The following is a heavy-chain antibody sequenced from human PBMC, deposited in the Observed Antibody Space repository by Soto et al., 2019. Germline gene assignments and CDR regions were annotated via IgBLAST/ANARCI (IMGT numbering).Heavy chain of an antibody. J-gene: IGHJ6*02. D-gene: IGHD3-10*01. CDR3: ARDYGYYYYYGMDV. CDR1: GFTFSSDS. V-gene: IGHV3-48*02. CDR2: ISSSSSTI. Sequence: HPGGSLRLSCVASGFTFSSDSMNWARQAPGKGLEWVSYISSSSSTIYYADSVKGRFTISRDNAKNSLYLQMNSLRDEDTAVYYCARDYGYYYYYGMDVWGQGTTVTVSS.